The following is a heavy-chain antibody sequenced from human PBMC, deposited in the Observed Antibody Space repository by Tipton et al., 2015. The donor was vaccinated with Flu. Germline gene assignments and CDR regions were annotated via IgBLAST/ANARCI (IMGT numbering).Heavy chain of an antibody. CDR3: ARDGGVGSGWSYSGGNYYYGVDV. CDR1: GGSINRSHYY. D-gene: IGHD6-19*01. CDR2: IDHSGST. J-gene: IGHJ6*02. V-gene: IGHV4-39*07. Sequence: TLSLTCTVSGGSINRSHYYWGWIRQPPGKGLVWIGSIDHSGSTFYHPSLKSRVTISVDTSKNQFSLKLSSVTAADTAVYYCARDGGVGSGWSYSGGNYYYGVDVWGQGTTVIVSS.